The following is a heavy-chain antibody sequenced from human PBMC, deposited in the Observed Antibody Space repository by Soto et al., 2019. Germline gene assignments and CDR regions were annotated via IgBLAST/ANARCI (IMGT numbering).Heavy chain of an antibody. CDR2: IYYSGST. CDR1: GGSISSYY. CDR3: ARVRVVVVAATPVGLYLSPPEPIFDSYYYMDV. V-gene: IGHV4-59*01. Sequence: PSETLSLTCTVSGGSISSYYWSWIRQPPGKGLEWIGYIYYSGSTNYNPSLKSRVTISVDTSKNQFSLKLSSVTAADTAVYYCARVRVVVVAATPVGLYLSPPEPIFDSYYYMDVWGKGTTVPVSS. D-gene: IGHD2-15*01. J-gene: IGHJ6*03.